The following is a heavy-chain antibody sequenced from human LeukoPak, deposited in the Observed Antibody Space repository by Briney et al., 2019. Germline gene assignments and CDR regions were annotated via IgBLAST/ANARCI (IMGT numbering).Heavy chain of an antibody. CDR3: ARYHRGSYYFDY. Sequence: KTSETLSLTCTVSGGSISSYYWSWIRQPPGKGLEWIGYIYYGGSINYNPSLKSRVTISVDTSKNQLSLKLSSVTAADTAVYYCARYHRGSYYFDYWGQGTLVTVSS. CDR1: GGSISSYY. V-gene: IGHV4-59*01. CDR2: IYYGGSI. J-gene: IGHJ4*02. D-gene: IGHD1-26*01.